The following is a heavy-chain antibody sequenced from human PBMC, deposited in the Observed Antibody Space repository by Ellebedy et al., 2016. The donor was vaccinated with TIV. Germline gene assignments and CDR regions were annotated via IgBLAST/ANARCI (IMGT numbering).Heavy chain of an antibody. D-gene: IGHD5-24*01. CDR2: ILYDVSDE. V-gene: IGHV3-33*01. CDR1: GLTFSGYT. J-gene: IGHJ4*02. CDR3: ARRGRDAYKHYFDF. Sequence: PGGSLRLSCGASGLTFSGYTMHWVRQAQGKGREWVAGILYDVSDEFYPESVKGSFTISRDNSKNTVFLQMTSVTADDTAVYFCARRGRDAYKHYFDFWGQGTLVIVSS.